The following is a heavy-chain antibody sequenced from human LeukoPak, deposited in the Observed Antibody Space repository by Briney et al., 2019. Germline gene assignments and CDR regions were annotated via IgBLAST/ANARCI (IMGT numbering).Heavy chain of an antibody. J-gene: IGHJ4*02. CDR2: IRYDGSNK. Sequence: GGSLRLSCAASEFTFSSYGMHWVRQAPGKGLEWVAFIRYDGSNKYYADSVKGRFTISRDNSKNTLYLQMNSLRAEDTAVYYCAKDGITIFGGIDYWGQGTLVTVSS. CDR3: AKDGITIFGGIDY. D-gene: IGHD3-3*01. CDR1: EFTFSSYG. V-gene: IGHV3-30*02.